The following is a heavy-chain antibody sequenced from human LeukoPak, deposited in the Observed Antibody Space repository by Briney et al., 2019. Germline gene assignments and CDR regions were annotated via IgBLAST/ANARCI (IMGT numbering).Heavy chain of an antibody. D-gene: IGHD6-13*01. V-gene: IGHV1-24*01. CDR3: ATATPFGSSSPYYFDY. CDR2: FDPEDGET. J-gene: IGHJ4*02. CDR1: GYTLTELS. Sequence: ASVKVSCKVSGYTLTELSMHWVRQAPGKGLEWMGGFDPEDGETIYAQKFQGRVTMTEDTSTDTAYMELSSLRSEDTAVYYCATATPFGSSSPYYFDYWGQGTLVTVSS.